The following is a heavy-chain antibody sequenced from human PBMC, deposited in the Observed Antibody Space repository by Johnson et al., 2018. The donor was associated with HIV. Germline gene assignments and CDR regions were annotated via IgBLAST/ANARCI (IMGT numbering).Heavy chain of an antibody. V-gene: IGHV3-15*01. D-gene: IGHD1-7*01. J-gene: IGHJ3*02. CDR2: IKSKTDGGTT. CDR1: GFTFSNAW. CDR3: TTGTGTTTLYAFDI. Sequence: VQLVESGGGVGQPGRSLRLICAASGFTFSNAWMSWVRQAPGQGLEWVGRIKSKTDGGTTDYAAPVKGRFTISRDDSKNTLYLQMNSLKTEDTAVYYCTTGTGTTTLYAFDIWGQGTMVTVSS.